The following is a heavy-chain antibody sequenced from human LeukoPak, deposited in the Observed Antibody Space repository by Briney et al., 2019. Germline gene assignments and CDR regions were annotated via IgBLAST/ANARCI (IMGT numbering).Heavy chain of an antibody. Sequence: ASAKVSCKASGYTFTSYGISWVRQAPGQGLEWMGWISAYNGNTNYAQKLQGRVTMTTDTSTSTAYMELRSLRSDDTAVYYCARGMQGSGSPQASFQHWGQGTLVTVSS. J-gene: IGHJ1*01. D-gene: IGHD1-26*01. CDR1: GYTFTSYG. V-gene: IGHV1-18*01. CDR3: ARGMQGSGSPQASFQH. CDR2: ISAYNGNT.